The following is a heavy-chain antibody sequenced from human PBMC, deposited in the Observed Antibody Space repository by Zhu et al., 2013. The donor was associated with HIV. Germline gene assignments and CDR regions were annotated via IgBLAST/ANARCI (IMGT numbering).Heavy chain of an antibody. CDR3: ARSRDKHQLLCPFDP. CDR2: INPQTGAT. Sequence: QVQLLQTGAEVMQPGASVKLSCKASGYTFSDHYLHWVRQAPGQGLEWMGWINPQTGATNYAETFHGRVTFTRDTSVSSVYIETRSDDTATYFCARSRDKHQLLCPFDPWGQGTLVTVSS. V-gene: IGHV1-2*02. CDR1: GYTFSDHY. J-gene: IGHJ5*02. D-gene: IGHD6-13*01.